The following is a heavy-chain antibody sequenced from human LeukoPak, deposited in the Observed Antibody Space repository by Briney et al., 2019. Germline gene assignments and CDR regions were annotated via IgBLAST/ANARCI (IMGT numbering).Heavy chain of an antibody. D-gene: IGHD2-2*01. CDR1: GYSENFYG. V-gene: IGHV1-18*01. CDR2: ISAQHGQT. CDR3: AREVWGGQLLCHWFDP. J-gene: IGHJ5*02. Sequence: ASVKVSCKTSGYSENFYGITWVRQVAGQGLEWMGWISAQHGQTEYAPNSQDRVTMTTDTYTNTAYMELRSLRSDDTAVYYCAREVWGGQLLCHWFDPWGQGTLVTVSS.